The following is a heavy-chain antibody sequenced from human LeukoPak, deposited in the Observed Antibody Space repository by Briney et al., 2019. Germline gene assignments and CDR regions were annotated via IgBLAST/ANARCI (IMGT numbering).Heavy chain of an antibody. CDR1: GYTFTSYY. CDR3: ARHYCYSTSCSSGAFDY. CDR2: INPSGGST. V-gene: IGHV1-46*01. J-gene: IGHJ4*02. Sequence: ASVKVSCKASGYTFTSYYMHWVRQAPGQGLEWMGIINPSGGSTSYAQKFQGRVTMTRDTSTSTVYMELSSLRSEDTAVYYCARHYCYSTSCSSGAFDYWGQGTLVTVSS. D-gene: IGHD2-2*01.